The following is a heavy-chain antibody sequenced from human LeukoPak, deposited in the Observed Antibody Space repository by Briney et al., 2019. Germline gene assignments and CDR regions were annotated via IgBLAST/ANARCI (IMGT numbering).Heavy chain of an antibody. CDR3: ARSSAYYYDSSGYYIPLDY. CDR2: ISAYNGNT. CDR1: GYTFTSYG. V-gene: IGHV1-18*01. Sequence: ASVKVSCKASGYTFTSYGSSWVRQAPGKGLEWMGWISAYNGNTNYAQKLQGRVTMTTDTSTSTAYMELRSLRSDDTSVYYCARSSAYYYDSSGYYIPLDYWGQGTLVTVSS. D-gene: IGHD3-22*01. J-gene: IGHJ4*02.